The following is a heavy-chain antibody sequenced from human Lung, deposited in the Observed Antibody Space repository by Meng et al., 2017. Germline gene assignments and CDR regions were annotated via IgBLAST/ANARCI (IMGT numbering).Heavy chain of an antibody. V-gene: IGHV4-34*04. CDR1: CGSFIDYY. J-gene: IGHJ4*02. D-gene: IGHD4-11*01. CDR3: ARGPTTMAHDFDY. CDR2: SNHSGST. Sequence: RPPRTLSPPSLVSCGSFIDYYWSLTRQPPGKGLEWIGESNHSGSTHDNPSLESRATISEDTSQNNLSLKLSSVTAADSAVYYCARGPTTMAHDFDYWGQGTLVTVSS.